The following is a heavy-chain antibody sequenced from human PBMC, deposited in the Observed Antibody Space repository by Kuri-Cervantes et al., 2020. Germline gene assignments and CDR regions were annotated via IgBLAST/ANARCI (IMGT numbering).Heavy chain of an antibody. CDR2: FSHSGST. Sequence: SETLSLTCTVSGGSVSSTSYYWNWVRQPPGKGLEWIGYFSHSGSTNSNPSLKSRVTISVDTSKNNFSLKLSSVTAADTAVYYCAGVVGATRGIHFWGQGTLVTVSS. D-gene: IGHD1-26*01. CDR3: AGVVGATRGIHF. CDR1: GGSVSSTSYY. J-gene: IGHJ4*02. V-gene: IGHV4-61*03.